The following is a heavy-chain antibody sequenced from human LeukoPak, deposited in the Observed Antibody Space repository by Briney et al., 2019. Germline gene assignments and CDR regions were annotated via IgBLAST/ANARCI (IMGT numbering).Heavy chain of an antibody. CDR1: GFTVSSSY. CDR3: AREPPYYGDYFGYFDY. V-gene: IGHV3-66*01. Sequence: GGSLRLSCAASGFTVSSSYMSWVRQAPGKGLEWVSVLYTGGNTYYADSVNGRFTISRDSSKDTLYLQMNNLRAEDTAMYYCAREPPYYGDYFGYFDYWGQGTLVTVSS. D-gene: IGHD4-17*01. CDR2: LYTGGNT. J-gene: IGHJ4*02.